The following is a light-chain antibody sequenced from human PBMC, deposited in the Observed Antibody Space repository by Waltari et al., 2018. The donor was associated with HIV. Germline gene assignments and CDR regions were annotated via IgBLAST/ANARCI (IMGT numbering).Light chain of an antibody. CDR2: RNN. CDR3: GAWDDSLSGWV. CDR1: SSNIGSNY. V-gene: IGLV1-47*01. J-gene: IGLJ3*02. Sequence: QSVLTQPPSVSGTPGQRVTISCSGSSSNIGSNYVYWYQQLPGTAPKLLIYRNNQLPSGVPDRFSVSKSGTSVSLAISGLRSEDEADYHCGAWDDSLSGWVFGGGTKLTVL.